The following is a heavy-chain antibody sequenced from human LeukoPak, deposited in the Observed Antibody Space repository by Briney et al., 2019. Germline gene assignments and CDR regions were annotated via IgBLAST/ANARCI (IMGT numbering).Heavy chain of an antibody. CDR2: DSGNRGRT. CDR3: AKSKTGGSYYGFYY. Sequence: GGSLRLSCAASGFPFSSYAMSGVRQAPGKGLEWVSADSGNRGRTYYEHYVKGQFTIYRVNSKNTLYLQMNSLRAEDMAVYYCAKSKTGGSYYGFYYWGQGTLVSVSS. V-gene: IGHV3-23*01. D-gene: IGHD1-26*01. J-gene: IGHJ4*02. CDR1: GFPFSSYA.